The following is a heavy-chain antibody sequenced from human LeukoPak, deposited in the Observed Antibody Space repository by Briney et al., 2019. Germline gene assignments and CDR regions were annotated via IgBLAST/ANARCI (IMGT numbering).Heavy chain of an antibody. J-gene: IGHJ4*02. V-gene: IGHV1-69*05. Sequence: SVKVSCKASGGTFSSYAISWVRQAPGQGLEWMGGIIPIFGTANYAQKFQGRVTITTDESTSTAYMELSSLRSEDTAVYYCAREYCEDIVVVPAACHFDYWGQGTLVTVST. CDR2: IIPIFGTA. CDR3: AREYCEDIVVVPAACHFDY. CDR1: GGTFSSYA. D-gene: IGHD2-2*01.